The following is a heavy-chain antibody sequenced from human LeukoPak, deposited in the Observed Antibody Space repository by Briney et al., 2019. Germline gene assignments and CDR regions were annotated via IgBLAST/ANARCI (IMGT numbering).Heavy chain of an antibody. V-gene: IGHV1-69*04. J-gene: IGHJ6*03. CDR3: ASVDILTGYPYYYYYMDV. CDR1: GCTFSSYA. D-gene: IGHD3-9*01. Sequence: GASVKVSCKASGCTFSSYAISWVRQAPGQGLEWMGRIIPILGKANYAQKFQGRVTITADKSTSTAYMELSSPRSEDTAVYYCASVDILTGYPYYYYYMDVWGKGTTVTVSS. CDR2: IIPILGKA.